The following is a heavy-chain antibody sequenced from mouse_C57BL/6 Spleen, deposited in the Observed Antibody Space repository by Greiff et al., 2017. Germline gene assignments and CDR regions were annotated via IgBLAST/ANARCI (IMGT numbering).Heavy chain of an antibody. J-gene: IGHJ2*01. CDR3: ATFITTVVAPYFDY. V-gene: IGHV1-81*01. Sequence: VQLQQSGAELARPGASVKLSCKASGYTFTSYGISWVKQRTGQGLEWIGEIYPRSGNTYYNEKFKGKATLTADKSSSTAYMELRSLTSEDSADYFCATFITTVVAPYFDYWGQGTTLTVSS. D-gene: IGHD1-1*01. CDR2: IYPRSGNT. CDR1: GYTFTSYG.